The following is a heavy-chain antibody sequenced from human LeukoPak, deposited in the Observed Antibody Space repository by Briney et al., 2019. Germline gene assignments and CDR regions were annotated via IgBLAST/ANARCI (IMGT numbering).Heavy chain of an antibody. Sequence: SETLSLTCTVPGGSISSYYWSWIRQPPGKGLEWIGYIYYSGSTNYNPSLKSRVTISVDTSKNQFSLKLSSVTAADTAVYYCVCGDGYLNWFDPWGQGTLVTVSS. V-gene: IGHV4-59*08. CDR1: GGSISSYY. CDR2: IYYSGST. CDR3: VCGDGYLNWFDP. J-gene: IGHJ5*02. D-gene: IGHD5-24*01.